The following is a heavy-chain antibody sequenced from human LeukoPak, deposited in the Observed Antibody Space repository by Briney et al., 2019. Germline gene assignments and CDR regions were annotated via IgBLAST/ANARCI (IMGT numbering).Heavy chain of an antibody. CDR2: ISGSGGVT. J-gene: IGHJ5*02. CDR1: GFTFGSYA. CDR3: AKEWDGSGTRLGWFDP. D-gene: IGHD3-10*01. Sequence: PGGSLRLSCVASGFTFGSYAMSWVRQAPGKGLEWVSLISGSGGVTYYADSVKGWFTISRDNSKNTLYLQMNSLRAEDTATYYCAKEWDGSGTRLGWFDPWGQGTLVTVSS. V-gene: IGHV3-23*01.